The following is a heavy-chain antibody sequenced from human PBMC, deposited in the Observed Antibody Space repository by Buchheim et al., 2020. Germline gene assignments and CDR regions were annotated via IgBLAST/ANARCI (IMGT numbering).Heavy chain of an antibody. D-gene: IGHD3-16*01. CDR1: GSSIISSSYY. CDR2: TYYNGIA. V-gene: IGHV4-39*01. CDR3: VRHTFGSYYFDY. J-gene: IGHJ4*02. Sequence: QLQLQESGPGLVKPSETLSLTCSVSGSSIISSSYYWGWIRQPPGKGLEWIGSTYYNGIAYYNPSLKSRFTILVDTSKQQFSLQLTSVTAADSAVYYCVRHTFGSYYFDYWGQRTL.